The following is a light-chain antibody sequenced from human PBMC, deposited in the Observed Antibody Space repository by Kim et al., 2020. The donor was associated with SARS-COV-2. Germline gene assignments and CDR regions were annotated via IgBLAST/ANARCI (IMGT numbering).Light chain of an antibody. CDR3: QVWDSSSDHPVV. J-gene: IGLJ2*01. Sequence: PGKTARITCGGNNIGSKSVHWYQQKPGQAPVLVVYDDSDRPSGIPERFSGSNSGNTVTLTISRVEAGDEADYYCQVWDSSSDHPVVFGGGTQLTVL. V-gene: IGLV3-21*03. CDR1: NIGSKS. CDR2: DDS.